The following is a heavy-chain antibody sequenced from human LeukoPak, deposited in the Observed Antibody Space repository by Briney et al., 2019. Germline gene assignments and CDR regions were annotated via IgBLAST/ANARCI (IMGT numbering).Heavy chain of an antibody. J-gene: IGHJ6*02. CDR2: ISYDGSNK. V-gene: IGHV3-30*04. Sequence: PGGSLGLSCAASGFTFSSYAMHWVRQAPGKGLEWVAVISYDGSNKYYADSVKGRFTISRDNSKNTLYLQMNSLRAEDTAVYYCARSTNLLEAGTYYGMDVWGQGTTVTVSS. D-gene: IGHD6-19*01. CDR1: GFTFSSYA. CDR3: ARSTNLLEAGTYYGMDV.